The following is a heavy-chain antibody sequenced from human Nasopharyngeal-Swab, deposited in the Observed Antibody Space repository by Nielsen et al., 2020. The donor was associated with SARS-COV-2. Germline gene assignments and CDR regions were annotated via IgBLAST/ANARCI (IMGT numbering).Heavy chain of an antibody. D-gene: IGHD3-10*01. CDR2: ISYDGSNK. CDR3: AKLDMVRGVIITSYAFDI. V-gene: IGHV3-30*18. Sequence: QPPGKGLEWVAVISYDGSNKYYADSVKGRFTISRDNSKNTLYLQMNSLRAEDTAVYYCAKLDMVRGVIITSYAFDIWGQGTMVTVSS. J-gene: IGHJ3*02.